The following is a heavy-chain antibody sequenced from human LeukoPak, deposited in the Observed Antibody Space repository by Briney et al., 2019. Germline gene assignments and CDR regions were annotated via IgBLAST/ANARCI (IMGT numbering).Heavy chain of an antibody. CDR3: ARDLGSRPGAIGYCYYHMDV. J-gene: IGHJ6*02. Sequence: RPGGSLRLSCAASGFTFSSHWMHWVRQAPGKGLVWVSRINSDGSSISYADSVKGRFTISRDNAKNTLYLQMNSLRVEDTALYYCARDLGSRPGAIGYCYYHMDVWGQGTAVTVSS. CDR2: INSDGSSI. CDR1: GFTFSSHW. D-gene: IGHD2-2*02. V-gene: IGHV3-74*01.